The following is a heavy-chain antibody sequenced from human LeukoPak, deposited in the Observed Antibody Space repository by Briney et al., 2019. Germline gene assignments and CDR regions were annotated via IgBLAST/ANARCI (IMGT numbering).Heavy chain of an antibody. CDR1: GGTFSSYA. CDR3: AREDERYCSSTSCNPLFDY. J-gene: IGHJ4*02. V-gene: IGHV3-48*03. Sequence: SCKASGGTFSSYAISWVRQAPGTGLEWVSHISSGGSTTYYADSVKGRFTMSRDNGKSSVYLQMNSLRAEDTAIYYCAREDERYCSSTSCNPLFDYWGQGTLVTVSS. D-gene: IGHD2-2*01. CDR2: ISSGGSTT.